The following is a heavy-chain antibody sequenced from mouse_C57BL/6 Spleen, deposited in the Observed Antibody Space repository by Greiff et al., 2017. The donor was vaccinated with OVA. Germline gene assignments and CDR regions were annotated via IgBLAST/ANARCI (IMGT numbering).Heavy chain of an antibody. J-gene: IGHJ4*01. V-gene: IGHV1-66*01. CDR1: GYSFTSYY. CDR2: IYPGSGNT. Sequence: QVQLQQSGPELVKPGASVKISCKASGYSFTSYYIHWVKQRPGQGLEWIGWIYPGSGNTKYNEKFKGKATLTADTSSSTAYMQLSSLTSEDSAVYYCARPGTGAMEYLGQGTSVTVSS. D-gene: IGHD4-1*01. CDR3: ARPGTGAMEY.